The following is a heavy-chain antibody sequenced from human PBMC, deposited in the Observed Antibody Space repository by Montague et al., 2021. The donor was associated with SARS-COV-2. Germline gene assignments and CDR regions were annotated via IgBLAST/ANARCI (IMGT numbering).Heavy chain of an antibody. J-gene: IGHJ4*02. D-gene: IGHD5-12*01. Sequence: WIRQSPGKGLELFGEINHSGYTDYNPSLESRLTISLDSSKKQFSLKMTSVTAADTAIYYCASAPRYSFGFWAYWGQGTLVSVSS. V-gene: IGHV4-34*01. CDR3: ASAPRYSFGFWAY. CDR2: INHSGYT.